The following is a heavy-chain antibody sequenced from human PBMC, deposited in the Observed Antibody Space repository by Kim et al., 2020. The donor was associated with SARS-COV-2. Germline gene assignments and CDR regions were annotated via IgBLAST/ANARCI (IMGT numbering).Heavy chain of an antibody. D-gene: IGHD4-4*01. J-gene: IGHJ4*02. Sequence: DYAAPVKGRFTISRDDSKNTLYLQMNSLKTEDTAVYYCTTDVKTNSNLDYWGQGTLVTVSS. V-gene: IGHV3-15*01. CDR3: TTDVKTNSNLDY.